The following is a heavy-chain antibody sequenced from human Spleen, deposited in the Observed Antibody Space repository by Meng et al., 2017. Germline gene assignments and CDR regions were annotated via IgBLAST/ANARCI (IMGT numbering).Heavy chain of an antibody. CDR3: NVPIAVDYYYYGLDV. D-gene: IGHD6-19*01. CDR1: GLTFGEYA. V-gene: IGHV3-49*03. J-gene: IGHJ6*01. CDR2: IRRKSYGGTA. Sequence: GESLKISCTASGLTFGEYAVHCFRQNWFRQAPGKGLEWVGFIRRKSYGGTAEYAASMKGRITISRDDSQSIAYLQMNSLKTEDTGVYYCNVPIAVDYYYYGLDVWGQGTTVTCSS.